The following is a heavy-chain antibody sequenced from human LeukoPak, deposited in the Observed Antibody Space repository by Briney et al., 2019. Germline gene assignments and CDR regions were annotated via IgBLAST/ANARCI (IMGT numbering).Heavy chain of an antibody. CDR3: ARGGAAMAYY. V-gene: IGHV3-74*01. D-gene: IGHD5-18*01. Sequence: GGSLRLSCAASGFNFSSYWMHWVRQAPGKGLVWVSRINSDGSSTSYADSMKGRFTISRDNAKNTLYLQMNSLRVEATAVYYCARGGAAMAYYWGQGTLVTVSS. J-gene: IGHJ4*02. CDR1: GFNFSSYW. CDR2: INSDGSST.